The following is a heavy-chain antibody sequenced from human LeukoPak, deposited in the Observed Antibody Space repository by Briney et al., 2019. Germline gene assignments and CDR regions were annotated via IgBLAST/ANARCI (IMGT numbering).Heavy chain of an antibody. D-gene: IGHD4-17*01. V-gene: IGHV3-23*01. J-gene: IGHJ4*02. Sequence: GGPLRLSCAASGFTFSSYAMSWVRQAPGKGLEWVSAISGSGGRTYYADSVKGRFTISRDNSKNTLYLQMNSLRAEDTAVYYCATKYGDYRYWGQGTLVTVSS. CDR3: ATKYGDYRY. CDR2: ISGSGGRT. CDR1: GFTFSSYA.